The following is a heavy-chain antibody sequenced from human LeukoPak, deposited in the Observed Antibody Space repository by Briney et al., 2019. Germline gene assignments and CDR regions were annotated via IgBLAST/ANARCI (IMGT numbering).Heavy chain of an antibody. CDR2: ISGSSSYI. CDR3: VRANGAVAGTFWFDP. CDR1: GFTFSSFG. Sequence: GGSLRLSCAASGFTFSSFGMNWVRQAPGKGLEWVSCISGSSSYIYYSDSVKGRFTISRDNAKNSLYLQMNSLRAEDTAVYYCVRANGAVAGTFWFDPWGQGTRVTVPS. V-gene: IGHV3-21*01. D-gene: IGHD6-19*01. J-gene: IGHJ5*02.